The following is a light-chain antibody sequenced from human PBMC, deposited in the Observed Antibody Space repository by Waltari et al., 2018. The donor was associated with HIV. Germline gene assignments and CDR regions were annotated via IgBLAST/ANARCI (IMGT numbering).Light chain of an antibody. CDR2: EGS. V-gene: IGLV2-23*01. CDR3: CSYAGSSNVV. Sequence: QSALTQPASVSGSPGQSITISCTGTSSDVGSYNLVSWYQQHPGKAPKLMIYEGSKRPSGVSNLFSGSKSGNTASLTISGLQAEDEADYYYCSYAGSSNVVFGGGTKLTVL. CDR1: SSDVGSYNL. J-gene: IGLJ2*01.